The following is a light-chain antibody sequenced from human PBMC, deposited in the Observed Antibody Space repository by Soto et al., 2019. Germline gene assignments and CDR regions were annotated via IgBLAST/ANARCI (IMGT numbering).Light chain of an antibody. CDR2: DAS. CDR1: QSVGSD. Sequence: EIVMTQSPATLSVSPGARATLSCRASQSVGSDLVWYQQKPGQAPRLLIYDASNRATGIPARFSGSGSGTDFTLTISSLEPEDFAVYYCQQRSNWPPITFGQGTRLEIK. J-gene: IGKJ5*01. CDR3: QQRSNWPPIT. V-gene: IGKV3-11*01.